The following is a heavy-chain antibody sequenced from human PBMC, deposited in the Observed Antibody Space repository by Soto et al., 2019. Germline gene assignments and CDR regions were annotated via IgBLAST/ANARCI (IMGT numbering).Heavy chain of an antibody. Sequence: SETLSLTCTVSGGAINTNNYYWGRVRQPPGKGLEWIGSVFYDGTTYYSPSLKSRVTISLATSRTQFSLKLNSVTAADTAVYYCAGLVVVSPVANVWGQGTLVTVSS. D-gene: IGHD2-2*01. CDR1: GGAINTNNYY. J-gene: IGHJ4*02. V-gene: IGHV4-39*01. CDR2: VFYDGTT. CDR3: AGLVVVSPVANV.